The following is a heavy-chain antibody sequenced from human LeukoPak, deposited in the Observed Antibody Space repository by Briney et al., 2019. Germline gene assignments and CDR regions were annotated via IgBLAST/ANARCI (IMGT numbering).Heavy chain of an antibody. CDR1: GFTVSSNY. CDR3: AREGASSSFGY. V-gene: IGHV3-53*01. CDR2: LYSGGNT. Sequence: GGSLRLSCVVSGFTVSSNYMSWVRQAPGEGLEWVSVLYSGGNTYHADSVKGRFTISRDNSKNTLYLQMNSLRAEDTAVYYCAREGASSSFGYWGQGTLVTVSS. D-gene: IGHD6-13*01. J-gene: IGHJ4*02.